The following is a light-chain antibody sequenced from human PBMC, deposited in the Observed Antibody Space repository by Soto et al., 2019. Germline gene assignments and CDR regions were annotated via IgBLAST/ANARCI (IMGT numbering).Light chain of an antibody. CDR1: QSVGSSY. Sequence: EIVLTQSPGTLSLSPGERATLSCRASQSVGSSYLAWYQQKPGQAPRLLIYGASSRATGTPDRFSGSGSGTDFTLTISSLEPEDFAVYYCQQYGSLYTFGQWTKLEIK. CDR3: QQYGSLYT. J-gene: IGKJ2*01. CDR2: GAS. V-gene: IGKV3-20*01.